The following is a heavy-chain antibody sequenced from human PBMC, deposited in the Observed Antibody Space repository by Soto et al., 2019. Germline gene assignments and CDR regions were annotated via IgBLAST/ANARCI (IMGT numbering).Heavy chain of an antibody. CDR2: IYPGDSDT. CDR3: ARDSCIAARYTSDYYYGMDV. D-gene: IGHD6-25*01. V-gene: IGHV5-51*01. CDR1: GYSFTSYW. J-gene: IGHJ6*02. Sequence: GESLKISCKGSGYSFTSYWIGWVRQMPGKGLEWMGIIYPGDSDTRYSPSFQGQVTISADKSISTAYLQWSSLKASDTAMYYCARDSCIAARYTSDYYYGMDVWGQGTTVTVSS.